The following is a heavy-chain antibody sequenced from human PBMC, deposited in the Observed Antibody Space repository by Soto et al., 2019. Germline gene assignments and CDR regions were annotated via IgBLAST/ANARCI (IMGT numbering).Heavy chain of an antibody. CDR3: AKDRARGYCTSAGCYGDFYYYMDV. D-gene: IGHD2-2*01. Sequence: GGSLRLSCAASGFTFTNYAMTWVRQAPGKGLEWVSGISYGGGSTYYADSVKGRFTISRDNSKNTLYLQMNNLRAEDTAVYYCAKDRARGYCTSAGCYGDFYYYMDVWGKGTTVTVSS. J-gene: IGHJ6*03. CDR1: GFTFTNYA. V-gene: IGHV3-23*01. CDR2: ISYGGGST.